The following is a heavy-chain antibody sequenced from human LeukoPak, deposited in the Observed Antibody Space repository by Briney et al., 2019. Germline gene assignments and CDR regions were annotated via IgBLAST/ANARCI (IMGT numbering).Heavy chain of an antibody. J-gene: IGHJ4*02. CDR3: ARDRSTLGYRQFDY. Sequence: GASVKVSCKASVYTFSDYYMHWVRQAPGQGLEWMGWINPNRCGAMYAQRFQGRVTMTWDTSINTAYMDLSRLRSDDTAVYYCARDRSTLGYRQFDYWGQGTLVTVSS. V-gene: IGHV1-2*02. CDR1: VYTFSDYY. CDR2: INPNRCGA. D-gene: IGHD5-18*01.